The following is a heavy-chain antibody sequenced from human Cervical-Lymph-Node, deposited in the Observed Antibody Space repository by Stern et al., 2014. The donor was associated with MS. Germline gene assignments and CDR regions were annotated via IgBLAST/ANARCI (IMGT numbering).Heavy chain of an antibody. Sequence: EVQLVESGGGLVQPGGSLKLSCAVSGFIFSDFYMDWVRQTPGKGLEWVARTREKASAYSTEYAASVKGRFTILRDESKNSLFLQMNSLKTEDTAVYYCARAGRGTRYFDYWGRGTLVTVSS. D-gene: IGHD2-15*01. CDR2: TREKASAYST. V-gene: IGHV3-72*01. CDR3: ARAGRGTRYFDY. CDR1: GFIFSDFY. J-gene: IGHJ4*02.